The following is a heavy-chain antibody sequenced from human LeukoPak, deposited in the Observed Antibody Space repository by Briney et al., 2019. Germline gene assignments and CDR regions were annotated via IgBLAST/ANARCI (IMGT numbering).Heavy chain of an antibody. Sequence: PGPSLRLSCAAAGFSFSDYVMRWGRHAPEKGLENGARISSGGNRNYYADSVRGRFSISRDDSKNTLYLEMNNLRAEDTSVYYCVRDFDGRNDYFDGVRFDYWGRGTLVTVSS. D-gene: IGHD3-16*01. CDR1: GFSFSDYV. CDR2: ISSGGNRN. V-gene: IGHV3-30*01. CDR3: VRDFDGRNDYFDGVRFDY. J-gene: IGHJ4*02.